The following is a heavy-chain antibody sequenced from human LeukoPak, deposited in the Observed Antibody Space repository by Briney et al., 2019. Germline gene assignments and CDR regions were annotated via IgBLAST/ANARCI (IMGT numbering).Heavy chain of an antibody. Sequence: GGTLRLSCAASGFTFSTYGMSWVRQAPGKGLEWVANIKQDGSEKNYVDSVKGRFTISRDNAKNSVYLQMNSLRAEDTAVYYCAREGPSENYWGQGTLVTVSS. CDR3: AREGPSENY. CDR2: IKQDGSEK. J-gene: IGHJ4*02. CDR1: GFTFSTYG. V-gene: IGHV3-7*01.